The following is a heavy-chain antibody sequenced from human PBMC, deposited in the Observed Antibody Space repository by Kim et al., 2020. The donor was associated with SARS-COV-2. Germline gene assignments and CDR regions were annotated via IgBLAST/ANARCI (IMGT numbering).Heavy chain of an antibody. J-gene: IGHJ5*02. CDR3: ARDRPHNWFDP. CDR2: SI. V-gene: IGHV1-46*01. Sequence: SINYAQKFQGRLTMTMDTSTTTVYMELSGLRSEDTAIYYCARDRPHNWFDPWGHGTLVTVSS.